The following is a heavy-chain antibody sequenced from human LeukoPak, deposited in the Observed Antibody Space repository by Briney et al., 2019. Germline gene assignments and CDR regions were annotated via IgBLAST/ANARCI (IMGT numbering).Heavy chain of an antibody. J-gene: IGHJ3*02. V-gene: IGHV4-59*01. CDR2: IYYSGST. CDR1: GGSISSYY. Sequence: PSETLSLTCTVSGGSISSYYWSWIRQPPGKGLEWIGYIYYSGSTHYNPSLKSRVTISVDTSKNQLSLKLSRVTAADTAVYYCARDQYYYDSSGYYYDAFDIWGQGTMVTVSS. D-gene: IGHD3-22*01. CDR3: ARDQYYYDSSGYYYDAFDI.